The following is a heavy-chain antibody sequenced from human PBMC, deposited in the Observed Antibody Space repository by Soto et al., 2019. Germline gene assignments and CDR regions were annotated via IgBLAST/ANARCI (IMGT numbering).Heavy chain of an antibody. V-gene: IGHV1-69*17. CDR3: ASSLRGSYSGVYGLDV. Sequence: QVQLVQSGAEVKKPGSSVKVSCKASGGTFSSYAMTWVRQAPGQGLEWMGGSIPVFDIRHSAQKFQGRVPISAQKSTSTAYMELNSLRSEDTAVYYCASSLRGSYSGVYGLDVWGQGTTVTVSS. J-gene: IGHJ6*02. CDR1: GGTFSSYA. CDR2: SIPVFDIR. D-gene: IGHD1-26*01.